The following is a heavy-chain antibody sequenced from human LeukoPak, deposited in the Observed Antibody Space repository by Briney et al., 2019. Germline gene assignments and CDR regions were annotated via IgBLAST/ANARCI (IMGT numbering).Heavy chain of an antibody. D-gene: IGHD6-13*01. CDR1: GGSISSSSYY. J-gene: IGHJ4*02. V-gene: IGHV4-39*01. CDR2: IYYSGST. Sequence: SETLSLTCTVSGGSISSSSYYWGWIRQPPGKGLEWIGSIYYSGSTYYNPSLKSRVTISVDTSKNQFSLKLSSVTAADTAVYYCARRQAATDFDYWAREPWSPSPQ. CDR3: ARRQAATDFDY.